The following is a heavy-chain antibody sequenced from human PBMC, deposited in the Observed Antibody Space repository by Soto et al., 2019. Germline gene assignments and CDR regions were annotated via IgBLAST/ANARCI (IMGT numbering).Heavy chain of an antibody. CDR2: IYYSGST. CDR3: ASYSNYELDFNWFDP. J-gene: IGHJ5*02. V-gene: IGHV4-61*01. Sequence: QVQLQESGPGLVKPSETLSLTCTVSGGSVSSGSYYWSWIRQLPGKGLEWIGYIYYSGSTNYNPSLKSRVTISVDTSKNQFSLKLSSVTAADTAVYYCASYSNYELDFNWFDPWGQGTLVTVSS. CDR1: GGSVSSGSYY. D-gene: IGHD4-4*01.